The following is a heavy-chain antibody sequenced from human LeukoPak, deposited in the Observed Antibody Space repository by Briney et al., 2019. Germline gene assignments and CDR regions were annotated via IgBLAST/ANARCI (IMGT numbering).Heavy chain of an antibody. CDR2: THPSGNT. J-gene: IGHJ5*02. CDR1: GGSNNSYY. Sequence: SETLSLTCTVSGGSNNSYYWSWIRQPPGKGLEWIGYTHPSGNTSYSPSLKSRVTISIHMSRNQFSLKLSSATAADTAVYYCARKAPKKGWFDPWGQGTLVTVSS. V-gene: IGHV4-4*09. CDR3: ARKAPKKGWFDP.